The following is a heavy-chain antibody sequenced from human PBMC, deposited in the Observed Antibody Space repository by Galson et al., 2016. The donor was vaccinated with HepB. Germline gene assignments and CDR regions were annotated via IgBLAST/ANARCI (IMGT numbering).Heavy chain of an antibody. Sequence: SLRLSCATSGFTFTSFWMSWVRQAPGKGLEWVASIKQDESEKYYVDSVKGRFTISRGNAKNSLYLQMDSLRAEDTAVYYCARDKRLWLVWGQGTLVTVSS. J-gene: IGHJ4*02. CDR1: GFTFTSFW. CDR2: IKQDESEK. CDR3: ARDKRLWLV. D-gene: IGHD5-18*01. V-gene: IGHV3-7*03.